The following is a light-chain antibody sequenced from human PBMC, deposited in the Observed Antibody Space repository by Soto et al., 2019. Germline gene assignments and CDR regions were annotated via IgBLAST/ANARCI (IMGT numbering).Light chain of an antibody. V-gene: IGKV3-20*01. CDR1: QSFGSTY. CDR2: GAS. Sequence: ELVLTQSPGTLSLSPGERATLSCRASQSFGSTYLAWYQQKPGQAPRLLIYGASSRATGIPDRFSGSGSGTDFTLTISRLEPEDFAVYYCQQYGGSPLFTFGQGTKLDI. CDR3: QQYGGSPLFT. J-gene: IGKJ2*01.